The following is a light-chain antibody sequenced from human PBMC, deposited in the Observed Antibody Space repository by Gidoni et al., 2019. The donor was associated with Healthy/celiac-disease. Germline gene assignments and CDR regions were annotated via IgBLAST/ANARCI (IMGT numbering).Light chain of an antibody. V-gene: IGLV3-19*01. CDR1: SLRSYY. CDR3: NSRDHLL. Sequence: SSELTQDPAVSVALGQTVRITCQGDSLRSYYASWYQQKPGQAPVLVIYGKNNRPSGIPDRFSGSSSGNTASLTITGAQAEDEADYYCNSRDHLLFGGGTKLTVL. CDR2: GKN. J-gene: IGLJ2*01.